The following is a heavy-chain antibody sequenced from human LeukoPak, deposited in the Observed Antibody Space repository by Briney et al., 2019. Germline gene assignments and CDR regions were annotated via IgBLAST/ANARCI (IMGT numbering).Heavy chain of an antibody. D-gene: IGHD6-19*01. J-gene: IGHJ4*02. CDR1: GFTLSSYE. CDR2: IDYSGGST. V-gene: IGHV3-23*01. Sequence: GGSLRLSCTASGFTLSSYEMSWIRQAPGKGLERVSSIDYSGGSTYYADSVKGRFTISRDNSKNTLYLQMNSLRAEDTAVYYCAKVFFGAVAGTDGLGFDYWGQGTLVTVSS. CDR3: AKVFFGAVAGTDGLGFDY.